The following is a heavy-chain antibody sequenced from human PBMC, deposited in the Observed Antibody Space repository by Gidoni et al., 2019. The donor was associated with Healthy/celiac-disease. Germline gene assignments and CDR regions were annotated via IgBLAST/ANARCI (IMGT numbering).Heavy chain of an antibody. CDR1: GFTVSSNY. D-gene: IGHD2-15*01. J-gene: IGHJ6*02. CDR2: IYSGGST. V-gene: IGHV3-53*01. Sequence: EVQLVESGGGLIQPGGSLRLSCAASGFTVSSNYMSWVPQAPGKGLEWVSVIYSGGSTYYADSVKGRFTISRDNSKNTLYLQMNSLRAEVTAVYYCARVPTAEYCSGGSCYSGYYYYGMDVWGQGTTVTVSS. CDR3: ARVPTAEYCSGGSCYSGYYYYGMDV.